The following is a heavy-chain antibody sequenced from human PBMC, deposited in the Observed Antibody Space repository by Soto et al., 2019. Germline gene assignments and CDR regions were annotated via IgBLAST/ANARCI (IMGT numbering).Heavy chain of an antibody. CDR2: IYPGDSDT. CDR1: GCRFTSYW. D-gene: IGHD3-3*01. J-gene: IGHJ6*03. V-gene: IGHV5-51*01. Sequence: GASVKSSCEGSGCRFTSYWIGWVRQMPGKGLEWMGIIYPGDSDTRYSPSFQGQVTISADKSISTAYLQWSSLKASDTAMYYCARSLPSDDFWSGYYEYYYMDVWGKGTTVTVSS. CDR3: ARSLPSDDFWSGYYEYYYMDV.